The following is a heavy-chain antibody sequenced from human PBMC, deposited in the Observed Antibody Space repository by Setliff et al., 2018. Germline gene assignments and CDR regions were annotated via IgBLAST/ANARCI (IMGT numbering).Heavy chain of an antibody. CDR2: VKSKSEGGTT. CDR1: GFTFSNAW. V-gene: IGHV3-15*05. D-gene: IGHD3-10*01. J-gene: IGHJ4*02. Sequence: RLSCAASGFTFSNAWMSWVRQAPGKGLEWVGRVKSKSEGGTTHYAGPVKGRITVLRDDSKNTLYLDLNSLQIEDTAVYYCTTAGSSDWVPIAYWGQGTLVTVSS. CDR3: TTAGSSDWVPIAY.